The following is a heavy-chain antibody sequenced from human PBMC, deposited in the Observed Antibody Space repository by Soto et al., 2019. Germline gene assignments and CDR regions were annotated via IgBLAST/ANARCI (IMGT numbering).Heavy chain of an antibody. CDR2: ISFDEKNR. Sequence: QVQLLESGGGVVQPGRSLKLSCTTSGFTFSLYGMHWVRQAPGKGLEWLAVISFDEKNRYYADSVKGRFTISRDNSKTTLFLQMSNLRADDTAVYFCAKGAQAAAVLDHWGQGARVTVAS. D-gene: IGHD6-25*01. CDR1: GFTFSLYG. CDR3: AKGAQAAAVLDH. V-gene: IGHV3-30*18. J-gene: IGHJ4*02.